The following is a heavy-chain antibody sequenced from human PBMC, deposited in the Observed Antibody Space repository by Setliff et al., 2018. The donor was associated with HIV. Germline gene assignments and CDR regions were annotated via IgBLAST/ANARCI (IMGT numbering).Heavy chain of an antibody. CDR3: ARDGASLAARTYNYYYMDV. J-gene: IGHJ6*03. V-gene: IGHV3-30*01. Sequence: GGSLRLSCVASGFTFSTFAMHWVRQAPGKGLEWVSVISYDGSRISYADSVKGRFTISRDDSKNTLFLQLNTLRPEDTAVYYCARDGASLAARTYNYYYMDVWGKGTTVTVSS. CDR1: GFTFSTFA. CDR2: ISYDGSRI. D-gene: IGHD6-6*01.